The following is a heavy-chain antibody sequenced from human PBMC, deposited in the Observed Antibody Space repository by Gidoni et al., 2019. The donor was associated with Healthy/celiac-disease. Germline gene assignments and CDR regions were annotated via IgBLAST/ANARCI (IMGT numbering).Heavy chain of an antibody. V-gene: IGHV4-61*02. D-gene: IGHD3-10*01. CDR2: IYTSGST. CDR3: ARLAGSGSSGDFQH. CDR1: GGSISSGSYY. Sequence: QVQLQESGPGLVKPSQTLSLTCTVSGGSISSGSYYWSWIRQPAGKGLEWIGRIYTSGSTNYNPSLKSRVTISVDTSKNQFSLKLSSVTAADTAVYYCARLAGSGSSGDFQHWGQGTLVTVSS. J-gene: IGHJ1*01.